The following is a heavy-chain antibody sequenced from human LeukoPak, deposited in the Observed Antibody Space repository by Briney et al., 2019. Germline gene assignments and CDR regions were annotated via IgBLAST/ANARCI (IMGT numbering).Heavy chain of an antibody. CDR3: ARDPMVRGVIRYFDY. CDR2: ISSSSSYI. D-gene: IGHD3-10*01. J-gene: IGHJ4*02. V-gene: IGHV3-21*01. CDR1: GFTFRSYE. Sequence: GGSLRLSCAASGFTFRSYEMNWVRQAPGKGLEWVSSISSSSSYIYYADSVKGRFTISRDNAKNSLYLQMNSLRAEDTAVYYCARDPMVRGVIRYFDYWGQGTLVTVSS.